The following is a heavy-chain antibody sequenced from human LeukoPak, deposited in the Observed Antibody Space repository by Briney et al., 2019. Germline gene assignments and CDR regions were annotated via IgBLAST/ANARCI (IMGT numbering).Heavy chain of an antibody. Sequence: GGSLRLSCAASGFTFSSYWMSWVRQAPGKGLEWVSVIYSGGSTYYADSVKGRFTISRDNAKNTLYLQMNSLRAEDTAVYYCARGSTMVRGVIYYFDYWGQGTLVTVSS. CDR2: IYSGGST. D-gene: IGHD3-10*01. CDR3: ARGSTMVRGVIYYFDY. V-gene: IGHV3-66*01. CDR1: GFTFSSYW. J-gene: IGHJ4*02.